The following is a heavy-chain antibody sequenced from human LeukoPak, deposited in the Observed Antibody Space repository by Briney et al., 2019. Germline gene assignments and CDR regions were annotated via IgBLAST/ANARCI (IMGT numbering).Heavy chain of an antibody. D-gene: IGHD3-10*01. CDR1: GFNFRDSG. Sequence: PGGSLRLSCAASGFNFRDSGMHWVRQAPGKGLEWVAVMWNDGITGKYADSVRGRFSVSRDNSKNTVYLQMDSLRADDTAVYYCAARGSGYYFDYWGQGTLVTVSS. J-gene: IGHJ4*02. CDR2: MWNDGITG. CDR3: AARGSGYYFDY. V-gene: IGHV3-33*01.